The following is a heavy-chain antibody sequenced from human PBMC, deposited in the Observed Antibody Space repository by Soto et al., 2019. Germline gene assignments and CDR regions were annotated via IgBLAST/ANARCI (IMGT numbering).Heavy chain of an antibody. D-gene: IGHD3-3*01. CDR1: GFSLSTTGVG. CDR2: IYSDDDK. CDR3: ARSEAVNYALAM. Sequence: QITLQEAGPTLVKPTQTLTLTCTFSGFSLSTTGVGVGWIRQPPGKELEWIAVIYSDDDKWYRPFLKNRLTITKETAHNQVFVTMTSMDPVDTATYYCARSEAVNYALAMWGQGTMVTVSS. J-gene: IGHJ3*02. V-gene: IGHV2-5*02.